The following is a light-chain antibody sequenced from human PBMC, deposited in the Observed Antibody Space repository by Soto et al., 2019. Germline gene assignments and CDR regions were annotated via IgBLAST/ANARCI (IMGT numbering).Light chain of an antibody. Sequence: QSALTQPASVSGSPGQSITISCTGTSNDVGGYDYVSWYQHHPGKVPKLLIYEVTNRPSGVSNRFSGSKSGNTASLTISGLQAEDEADYHCSSYTTTSTVVFGTGTKVTVL. CDR2: EVT. J-gene: IGLJ1*01. V-gene: IGLV2-14*01. CDR1: SNDVGGYDY. CDR3: SSYTTTSTVV.